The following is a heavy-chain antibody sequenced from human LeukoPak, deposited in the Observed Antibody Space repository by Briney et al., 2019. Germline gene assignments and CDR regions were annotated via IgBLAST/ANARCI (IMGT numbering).Heavy chain of an antibody. V-gene: IGHV1-18*01. J-gene: IGHJ4*02. CDR3: ARSGRGTYYYFDL. CDR2: ISAYNGNT. D-gene: IGHD1-26*01. Sequence: ASVKVSCKASGYTFTSYGISWARQAPGQGLEWMGWISAYNGNTNYAQKFQDRVSMTADTSTSTAYMEVRSLRSDDTAVYYCARSGRGTYYYFDLWGQGTLVTVSS. CDR1: GYTFTSYG.